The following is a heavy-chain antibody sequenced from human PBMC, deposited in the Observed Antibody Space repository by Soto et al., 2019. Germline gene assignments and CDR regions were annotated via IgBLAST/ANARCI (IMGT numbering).Heavy chain of an antibody. CDR2: ISGSGGST. J-gene: IGHJ4*02. Sequence: PGGSLRLSCAASGFTFSSYAMSWVRQAPGKGLEWVSAISGSGGSTYYADSVKGRFTISRDNSKNTLYLQMNSLRAEDTAVYYCAKCPLYSSSSNYFDYWGQGTLVTASS. CDR1: GFTFSSYA. CDR3: AKCPLYSSSSNYFDY. V-gene: IGHV3-23*01. D-gene: IGHD6-6*01.